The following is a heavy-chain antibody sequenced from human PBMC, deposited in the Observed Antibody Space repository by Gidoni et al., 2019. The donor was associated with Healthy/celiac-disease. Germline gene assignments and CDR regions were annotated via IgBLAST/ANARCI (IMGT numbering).Heavy chain of an antibody. D-gene: IGHD6-19*01. CDR3: AREVSSGWHNWFDP. Sequence: EVQLVASGGGLVQPGGSLRLSCSASGFPFSSYWMNWVRRAPGKGLVWVSRINSDGSSTSYADSVKGRFTISRDNAKNTLYLQMNSLRAEDTAVYYCAREVSSGWHNWFDPWGQGTLVTVSS. CDR2: INSDGSST. CDR1: GFPFSSYW. J-gene: IGHJ5*02. V-gene: IGHV3-74*01.